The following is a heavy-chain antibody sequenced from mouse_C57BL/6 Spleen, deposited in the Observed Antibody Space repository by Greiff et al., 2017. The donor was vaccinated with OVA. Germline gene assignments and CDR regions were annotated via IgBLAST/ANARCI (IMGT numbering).Heavy chain of an antibody. Sequence: VQLKEPGAELVRPGSSVKLSCKASGYTFTSYWMHWVKQRPIQGLEWIGNIDPSDSETHYNQKFKDKATLTVDKSSSTAYMQLSSLTSEDSAVYYCARSGSSGSWFAYWGQGTLVTVSA. CDR2: IDPSDSET. J-gene: IGHJ3*01. CDR1: GYTFTSYW. D-gene: IGHD3-2*02. CDR3: ARSGSSGSWFAY. V-gene: IGHV1-52*01.